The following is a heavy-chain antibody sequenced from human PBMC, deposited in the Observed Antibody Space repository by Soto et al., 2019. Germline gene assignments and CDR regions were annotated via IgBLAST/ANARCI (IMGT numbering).Heavy chain of an antibody. CDR2: FGVDYVT. J-gene: IGHJ4*02. V-gene: IGHV3-23*01. Sequence: EVQLLESGGGLIQPGGSWRLSCETFGFSFSNYPMTWVGQAPGKGLEWVSGFGVDYVTYYADSVRGRFTISRDNSKNTLYLQMNSLRAEDTALYYCAKAKGSFDHTGPDQWGQGTLVTVSS. CDR1: GFSFSNYP. CDR3: AKAKGSFDHTGPDQ. D-gene: IGHD2-8*02.